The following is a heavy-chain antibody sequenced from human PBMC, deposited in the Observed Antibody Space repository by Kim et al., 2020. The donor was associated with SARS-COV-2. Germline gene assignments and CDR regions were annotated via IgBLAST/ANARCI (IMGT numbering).Heavy chain of an antibody. D-gene: IGHD6-19*01. CDR3: TRESIAVAATTYYYYGMDV. J-gene: IGHJ6*02. Sequence: GGSLRLSCTASGFTFGDYAMSWFRQAPGKGLEWVGFIRSKAYGGTTEYAASVKGRFTISRDDSKSIAYLQMNSLKTEDTAVYYCTRESIAVAATTYYYYGMDVWGQGTTVTVSS. CDR1: GFTFGDYA. CDR2: IRSKAYGGTT. V-gene: IGHV3-49*03.